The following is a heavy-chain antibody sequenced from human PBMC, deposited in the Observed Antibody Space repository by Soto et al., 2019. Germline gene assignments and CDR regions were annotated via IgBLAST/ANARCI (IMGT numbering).Heavy chain of an antibody. CDR1: SYTFTSYG. CDR3: ARAKLRGQDFDY. Sequence: GASVKVSCKASSYTFTSYGISWVRQAPGQGLEWMGWISAYNGNTNYAQKLQGRVTMTTDTSTGTAYMELRSLRSDDTAVYYCARAKLRGQDFDYWGQGTLVTVSS. CDR2: ISAYNGNT. J-gene: IGHJ4*02. V-gene: IGHV1-18*01.